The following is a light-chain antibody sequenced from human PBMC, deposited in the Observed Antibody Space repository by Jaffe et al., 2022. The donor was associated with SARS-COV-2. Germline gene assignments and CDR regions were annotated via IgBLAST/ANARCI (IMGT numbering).Light chain of an antibody. V-gene: IGKV2-28*01. Sequence: DIVMTQSPLSLPVIPGEPASISCRSSQSLLHSNGYNYLDWYLQKPGQSPQLLIYMGSNRASGVPDRFSGSGSGTDFTLKISRVEAEDVGVYYCMQTLHTPRHTFGGGTKVEIK. CDR2: MGS. CDR3: MQTLHTPRHT. CDR1: QSLLHSNGYNY. J-gene: IGKJ4*01.